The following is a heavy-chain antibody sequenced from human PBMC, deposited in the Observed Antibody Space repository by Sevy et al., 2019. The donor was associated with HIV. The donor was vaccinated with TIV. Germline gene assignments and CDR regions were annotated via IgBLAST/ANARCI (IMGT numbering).Heavy chain of an antibody. V-gene: IGHV1-18*01. D-gene: IGHD2-2*01. Sequence: ASVKVSCKASGYTFTSYGISWVRQAPGQGLEWMEWISAYNGNTNYAQKLQGRVTMTTDTSTSTAYMELRSLRSDDTAVYYSAREPRYCSSTSCPYFDYWGQGTLVTVSS. CDR2: ISAYNGNT. CDR1: GYTFTSYG. CDR3: AREPRYCSSTSCPYFDY. J-gene: IGHJ4*02.